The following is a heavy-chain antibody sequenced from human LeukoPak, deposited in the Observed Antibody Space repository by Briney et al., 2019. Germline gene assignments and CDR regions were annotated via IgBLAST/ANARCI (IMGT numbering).Heavy chain of an antibody. V-gene: IGHV3-48*01. Sequence: PGGSLRLSCAASGFTFSSYSMNWVRQAPGKGPEWVSYISSSSSSMYYADSVKGRFTISRDNAKNSLFLQMNSLRAEDTAVYYCARHGSSWPYYSDYWGQGTLVAVSS. CDR3: ARHGSSWPYYSDY. CDR2: ISSSSSSM. CDR1: GFTFSSYS. J-gene: IGHJ4*02. D-gene: IGHD6-13*01.